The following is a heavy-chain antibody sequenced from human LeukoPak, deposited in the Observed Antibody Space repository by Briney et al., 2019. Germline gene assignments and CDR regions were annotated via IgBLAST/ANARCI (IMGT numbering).Heavy chain of an antibody. V-gene: IGHV3-11*05. J-gene: IGHJ4*02. D-gene: IGHD2-21*01. Sequence: GGSLRLSCAASGFSFGDSYMSRIRQAPGKGLESVAYLSGRSSDITYADSVTGRFTISRDNAKNSLYLQMNSLKVEDTAIYYCSRDPRRLDYWGQGTLVTVSS. CDR3: SRDPRRLDY. CDR1: GFSFGDSY. CDR2: LSGRSSDI.